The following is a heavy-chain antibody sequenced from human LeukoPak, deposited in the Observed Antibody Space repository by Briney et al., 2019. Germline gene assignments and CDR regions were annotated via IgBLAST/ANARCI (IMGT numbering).Heavy chain of an antibody. Sequence: TGGSLRLSCPGSGFTFSSAWMTWVRQIQGKGLEWVGHIKSRTDGGTTDYAAPVKGRFTISRDDSKNTVYLQMNSLKTEDSAVYFCATYFYSNGYNFWGQGTLVIVSS. CDR1: GFTFSSAW. J-gene: IGHJ4*02. D-gene: IGHD5-24*01. V-gene: IGHV3-15*01. CDR3: ATYFYSNGYNF. CDR2: IKSRTDGGTT.